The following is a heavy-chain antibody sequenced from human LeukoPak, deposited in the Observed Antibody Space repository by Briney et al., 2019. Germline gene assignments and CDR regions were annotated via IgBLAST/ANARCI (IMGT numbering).Heavy chain of an antibody. CDR2: IIPIFGTA. Sequence: SVKVSCKASGYTFTGYYMHWVRQAPGQGLEWMGGIIPIFGTANYAQKFQGRVTITADKSTSTAYMELSSLRSEDTAVYYCAREGGSGTHQFDYWGQGPLVTVSS. V-gene: IGHV1-69*06. J-gene: IGHJ4*02. D-gene: IGHD1-26*01. CDR3: AREGGSGTHQFDY. CDR1: GYTFTGYY.